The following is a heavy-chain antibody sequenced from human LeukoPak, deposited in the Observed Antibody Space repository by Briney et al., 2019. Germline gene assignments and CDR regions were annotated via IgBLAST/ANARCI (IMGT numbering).Heavy chain of an antibody. J-gene: IGHJ4*02. CDR2: IFHSGSS. Sequence: SETLSLTCAVSGGSISSDAYSWNWIRPPPGKGLEWIGYIFHSGSSYYTPSLKSRVTMSVDRSKIQFSLSLSSVTAADAAVYYCARATAMVTYFDDWGQGTLVTVSS. D-gene: IGHD5-18*01. CDR1: GGSISSDAYS. CDR3: ARATAMVTYFDD. V-gene: IGHV4-30-2*01.